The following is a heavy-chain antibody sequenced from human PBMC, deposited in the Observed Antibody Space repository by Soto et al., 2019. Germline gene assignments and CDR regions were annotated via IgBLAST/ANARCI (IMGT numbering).Heavy chain of an antibody. CDR2: TRSKAKSYTT. V-gene: IGHV3-72*01. CDR3: ARGGKGHLTHYFIDY. Sequence: GGSLRLSCVVSGFTLSDYYMDWVRQAPGKGLEWIGRTRSKAKSYTTEYAASVEGRFTILRDDSRSSLFLQMNSLETDDTAVYYCARGGKGHLTHYFIDYWGQGTLVTVSS. D-gene: IGHD3-9*01. CDR1: GFTLSDYY. J-gene: IGHJ4*02.